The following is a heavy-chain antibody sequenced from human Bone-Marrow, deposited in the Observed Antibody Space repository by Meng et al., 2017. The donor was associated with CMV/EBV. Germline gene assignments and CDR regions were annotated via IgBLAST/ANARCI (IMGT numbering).Heavy chain of an antibody. CDR1: RHTLTGYY. V-gene: IGHV1-2*02. CDR2: INPNSGGT. D-gene: IGHD3-3*01. Sequence: ASVKVSCKAPRHTLTGYYIHWVRQAPGQGLEWLGWINPNSGGTNYAQKFQGRVTMTRDMSISTAFMELSRLRSDDTAVYYCARDENGFYGWFDPWGQGTLVTVSS. J-gene: IGHJ5*02. CDR3: ARDENGFYGWFDP.